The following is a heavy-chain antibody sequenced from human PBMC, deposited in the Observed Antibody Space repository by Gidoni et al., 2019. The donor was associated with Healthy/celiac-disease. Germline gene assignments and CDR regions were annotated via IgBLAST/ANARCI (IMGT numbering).Heavy chain of an antibody. V-gene: IGHV4-34*01. J-gene: IGHJ5*02. CDR1: GASFSAYY. CDR2: IYHSGSP. CDR3: ARGLVDCSGGSCHNWFDP. Sequence: VQLQQWGAGLLKPSETLSLTSAVYGASFSAYYWTWIRQPPGKGLEWIGEIYHSGSPHYNPSLKSRVTIAVDTSKNQFSLKLTTVTAADTAVYYCARGLVDCSGGSCHNWFDPWGQGTLVTVSS. D-gene: IGHD2-15*01.